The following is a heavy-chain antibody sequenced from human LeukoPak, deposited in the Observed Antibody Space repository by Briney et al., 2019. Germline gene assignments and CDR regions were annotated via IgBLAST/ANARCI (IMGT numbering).Heavy chain of an antibody. V-gene: IGHV1-8*01. J-gene: IGHJ4*02. CDR3: ARGRDGYKYDY. D-gene: IGHD5-24*01. CDR1: GYTFTSYD. Sequence: GASVKVSCKGSGYTFTSYDINWVRQATGQGPEWMGWMNPNSGNTGYAQKFQGRVTMTRNTSISTAYMELSSLRSEDTAVHYRARGRDGYKYDYWGQGTLVTVSS. CDR2: MNPNSGNT.